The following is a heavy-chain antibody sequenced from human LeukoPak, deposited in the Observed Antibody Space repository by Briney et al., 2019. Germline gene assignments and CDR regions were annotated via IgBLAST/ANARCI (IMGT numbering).Heavy chain of an antibody. D-gene: IGHD4-23*01. CDR3: ARQYGGSHDAFDS. V-gene: IGHV4-31*03. CDR2: IYYSGST. CDR1: GSSISSGGYY. Sequence: SETLSLTCTVSGSSISSGGYYWSWIRQHPGKGLEWIGHIYYSGSTYYNPSLKSRVTISVDTSKNQFSLKLSSVTAADTAVYYCARQYGGSHDAFDSWGQGSMLTVCS. J-gene: IGHJ3*02.